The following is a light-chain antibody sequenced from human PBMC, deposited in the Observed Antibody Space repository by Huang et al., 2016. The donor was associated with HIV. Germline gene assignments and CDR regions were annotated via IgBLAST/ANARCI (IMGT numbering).Light chain of an antibody. V-gene: IGKV1-5*03. Sequence: EIQMTQSPSTLSASVGDRVTITCLASQSITRWLSWYQQRPGKAPRLLIYKGSVLESGVPSRFSGSGSGTDFTLTISSLEPEDFATYYCQQYHDYSCLTFGGGTRVEI. J-gene: IGKJ4*01. CDR3: QQYHDYSCLT. CDR2: KGS. CDR1: QSITRW.